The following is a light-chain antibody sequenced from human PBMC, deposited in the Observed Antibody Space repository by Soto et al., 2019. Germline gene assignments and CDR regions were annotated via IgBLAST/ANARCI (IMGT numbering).Light chain of an antibody. CDR3: QSFDTNLNAVV. CDR2: DTT. J-gene: IGLJ2*01. Sequence: QSVLTQPPSVSGAPGQSVTISCIGSASNIGAGYDVHWYQQLPGVAPKLLIFDTTNRPSGVPGRFSGSKSGASASLAITGLLPEDEADFFCQSFDTNLNAVVFGGGTKLTVL. CDR1: ASNIGAGYD. V-gene: IGLV1-40*01.